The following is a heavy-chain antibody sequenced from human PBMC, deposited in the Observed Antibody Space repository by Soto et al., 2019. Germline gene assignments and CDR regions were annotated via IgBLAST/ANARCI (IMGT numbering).Heavy chain of an antibody. CDR3: ARTTVTASYYYMDV. CDR2: ISTYNGNK. J-gene: IGHJ6*03. CDR1: GYTFTNYG. Sequence: QVQLVQSGAEVKQPGASVKVSCKASGYTFTNYGFTWVRQAPGQGLEWMGWISTYNGNKKYAQKVQGRLTMTTDTSTSTANMELTSLRSDDTAVYYCARTTVTASYYYMDVWGKGTTVTVSS. V-gene: IGHV1-18*01. D-gene: IGHD4-17*01.